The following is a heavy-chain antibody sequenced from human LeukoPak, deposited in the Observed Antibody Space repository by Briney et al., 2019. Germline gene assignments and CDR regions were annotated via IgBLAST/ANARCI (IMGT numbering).Heavy chain of an antibody. J-gene: IGHJ4*02. V-gene: IGHV3-23*01. CDR2: ISGSGGST. D-gene: IGHD3-22*01. Sequence: GGSPRLSCAASGFTFSSYAMSWVRQAPGKGLEWVSAISGSGGSTYYADSVKGRFTISRDNSKNTLYLQMNSLRAEDTAVYYCAKAFGHDSSGYYYVDYFDYWGQGTLVTVSS. CDR1: GFTFSSYA. CDR3: AKAFGHDSSGYYYVDYFDY.